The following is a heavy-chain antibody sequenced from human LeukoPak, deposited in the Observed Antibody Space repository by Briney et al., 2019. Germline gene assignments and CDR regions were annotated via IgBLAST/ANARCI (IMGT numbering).Heavy chain of an antibody. CDR1: GFTLSGFW. D-gene: IGHD6-13*01. CDR2: ISSSGSTI. J-gene: IGHJ4*02. CDR3: ARSSSWPNDY. Sequence: GGSLRLSCAASGFTLSGFWMDWVRQAPGKGLEWVSYISSSGSTIYYADSVKGRFTISRDNAKNSLYLQMNSLRAEDTAVYYCARSSSWPNDYWGQGTLVTVSS. V-gene: IGHV3-48*04.